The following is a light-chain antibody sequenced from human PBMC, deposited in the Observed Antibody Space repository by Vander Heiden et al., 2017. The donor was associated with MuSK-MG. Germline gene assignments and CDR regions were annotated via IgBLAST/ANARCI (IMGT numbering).Light chain of an antibody. V-gene: IGKV3-20*01. CDR1: HSVSNDY. Sequence: VLPQSPGPLSLSPGTSATLSCSARHSVSNDYLAWYQQKPGQAPRLLIYDVNTRAISIPDRFSGRGSGTDITVTISRREPEEVGVYFCQQYGNSPLTFGGGTKVEIK. CDR3: QQYGNSPLT. CDR2: DVN. J-gene: IGKJ4*01.